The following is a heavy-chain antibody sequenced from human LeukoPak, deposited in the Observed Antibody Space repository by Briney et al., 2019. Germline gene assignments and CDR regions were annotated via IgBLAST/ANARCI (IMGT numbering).Heavy chain of an antibody. V-gene: IGHV3-74*01. Sequence: GGSLRLSCAASGFTFSSYSMNWVRQAPGKGLVWVSRINSDGSSTSYADSVKGRFTISRDNAKNTLYLQMNSLRAEDTAVYCCARVYSGGSSARYYYYMDVWGKGTTVTVSS. CDR3: ARVYSGGSSARYYYYMDV. CDR2: INSDGSST. CDR1: GFTFSSYS. J-gene: IGHJ6*03. D-gene: IGHD2-15*01.